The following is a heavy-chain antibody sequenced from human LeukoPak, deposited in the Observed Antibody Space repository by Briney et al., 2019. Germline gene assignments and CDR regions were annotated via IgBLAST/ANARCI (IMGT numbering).Heavy chain of an antibody. J-gene: IGHJ3*02. CDR2: INPSGGST. D-gene: IGHD1-7*01. Sequence: ASVKVSCKASGYTFTSYYMHWVQQAPGQGPEWMGIINPSGGSTSYEQKFQGRVTMTRDMSTSTVYMELSSLRSEVTAVYYCARDPLSDWNLAYAFDIWGQGTMVTVSS. CDR3: ARDPLSDWNLAYAFDI. V-gene: IGHV1-46*01. CDR1: GYTFTSYY.